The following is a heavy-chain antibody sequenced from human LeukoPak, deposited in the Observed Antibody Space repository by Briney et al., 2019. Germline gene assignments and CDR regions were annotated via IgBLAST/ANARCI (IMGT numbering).Heavy chain of an antibody. V-gene: IGHV3-30*18. CDR1: GFTFSSYG. Sequence: GGSLRLSCAASGFTFSSYGMHRVRQAPGKGLEWVAVISYDGSNKYYADSVKGRFTISRDNSKNTLYLQMNSLRAEDTAVYYCAKGPYSGSYYFDYWGQGTLVTVSS. J-gene: IGHJ4*02. D-gene: IGHD1-26*01. CDR3: AKGPYSGSYYFDY. CDR2: ISYDGSNK.